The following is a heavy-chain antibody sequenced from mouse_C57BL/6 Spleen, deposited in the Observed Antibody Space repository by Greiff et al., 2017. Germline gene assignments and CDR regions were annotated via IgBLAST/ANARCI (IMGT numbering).Heavy chain of an antibody. J-gene: IGHJ4*01. D-gene: IGHD2-3*01. CDR1: GFTFSSYA. Sequence: EVMLVESGGGLVKPGGSLNLSCAASGFTFSSYAMSWVRQTPEKRLEWVATISDGGSYTYYPDHVTGRFTISRDNAKNNLYLQMSHLKSEDTAMYYCARWLLRRAMDYWGQGTSVTVSS. CDR3: ARWLLRRAMDY. CDR2: ISDGGSYT. V-gene: IGHV5-4*03.